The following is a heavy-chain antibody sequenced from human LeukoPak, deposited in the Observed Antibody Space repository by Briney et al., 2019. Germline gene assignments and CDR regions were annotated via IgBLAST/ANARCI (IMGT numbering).Heavy chain of an antibody. D-gene: IGHD3-3*01. CDR1: GGSISSYY. Sequence: SETLSLTCTVSGGSISSYYWSWIRQPAGKGLEWIGRIYTSGSTNYNPSLKSRVTMSVDTSKNQFSLKLSSVTAADTAVYYCARGRNYDFWSGYYFNWFDPWGQGTLVTVSS. J-gene: IGHJ5*02. V-gene: IGHV4-4*07. CDR2: IYTSGST. CDR3: ARGRNYDFWSGYYFNWFDP.